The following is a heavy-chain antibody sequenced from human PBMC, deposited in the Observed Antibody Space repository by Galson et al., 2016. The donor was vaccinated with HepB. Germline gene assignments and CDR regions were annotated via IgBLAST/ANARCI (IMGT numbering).Heavy chain of an antibody. CDR1: GFTFSSYW. CDR2: INSDGSNT. CDR3: ARPGYCSGSSCYVPFDI. J-gene: IGHJ3*02. V-gene: IGHV3-74*03. D-gene: IGHD2-15*01. Sequence: SLRLSCAASGFTFSSYWMHWVRQAPGKGLVWVSGINSDGSNTTYADSVKGRFTISRDNAKNTLYLQMNSLRAKDTAVYYCARPGYCSGSSCYVPFDIWGQGTMATVSS.